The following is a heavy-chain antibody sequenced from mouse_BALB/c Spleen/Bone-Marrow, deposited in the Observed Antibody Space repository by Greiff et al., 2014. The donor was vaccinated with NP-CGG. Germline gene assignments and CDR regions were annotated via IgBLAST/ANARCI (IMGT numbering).Heavy chain of an antibody. V-gene: IGHV2-9*02. J-gene: IGHJ1*01. Sequence: QVQLKESGPGLVAPSQSLSITCTVSGFSLTSYGVHWVRQPPGKGLEWLGVIWAGGSTNYNSALMSRLSISKDNSKSQVFLKMNSLQTDDTAMYYCAREGVWNYYGSSYRYFDVWGAGTTVTVSS. CDR3: AREGVWNYYGSSYRYFDV. CDR2: IWAGGST. CDR1: GFSLTSYG. D-gene: IGHD1-1*01.